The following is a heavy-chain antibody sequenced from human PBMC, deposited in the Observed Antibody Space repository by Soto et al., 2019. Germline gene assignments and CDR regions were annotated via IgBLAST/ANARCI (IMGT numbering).Heavy chain of an antibody. Sequence: EVQLLESGGGLVQPGGSLRLSCAASGFTFSSYAMSWVRQAPGKGLEWVSAISGSGGSTYYADSVKGRFTISRDNSKNTLYLQMNSLRAEDTAVYYCAKGITYCSSTSCYADHYYYYYMDVWGKGTTVTVSS. CDR3: AKGITYCSSTSCYADHYYYYYMDV. V-gene: IGHV3-23*01. CDR1: GFTFSSYA. CDR2: ISGSGGST. J-gene: IGHJ6*03. D-gene: IGHD2-2*01.